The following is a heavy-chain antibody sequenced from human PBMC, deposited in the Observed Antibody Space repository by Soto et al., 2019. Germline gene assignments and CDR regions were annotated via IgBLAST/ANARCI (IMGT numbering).Heavy chain of an antibody. CDR3: ARDPGTDYDILTGYYRFDY. V-gene: IGHV3-30-3*01. CDR2: ISYDGNNK. D-gene: IGHD3-9*01. CDR1: GFTLSNSA. Sequence: QVHLVESGGGVVQPGRSLRLSCAASGFTLSNSAMHWVRQAPGKGLEWVAVISYDGNNKYYADSVKGRFSISRDNSKNTLYLQMNSLRAEDTAVYYCARDPGTDYDILTGYYRFDYWGQGTLATVSS. J-gene: IGHJ4*02.